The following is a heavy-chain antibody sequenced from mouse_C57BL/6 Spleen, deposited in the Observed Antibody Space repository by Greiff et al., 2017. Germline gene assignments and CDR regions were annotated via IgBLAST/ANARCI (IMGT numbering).Heavy chain of an antibody. V-gene: IGHV5-17*01. Sequence: EVKVVESGGGLVKPGGSLKLSCAASGFTFSDYGMHWVRQAPEKGLEWVAYISSGSSTIYYADTVKGRFTISRDNAKTTLFLQITSLRSEDTAREYCARPYYYGSNSRDDWGQGTTLTVSS. CDR1: GFTFSDYG. CDR3: ARPYYYGSNSRDD. D-gene: IGHD1-1*01. CDR2: ISSGSSTI. J-gene: IGHJ2*01.